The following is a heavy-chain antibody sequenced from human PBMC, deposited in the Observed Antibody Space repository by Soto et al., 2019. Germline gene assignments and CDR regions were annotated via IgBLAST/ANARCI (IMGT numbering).Heavy chain of an antibody. CDR3: AKVKRKYTCTSAVDFDS. J-gene: IGHJ4*02. Sequence: EVQLVESGGAVVQPGGSLRLSCVVSGFTFDEYSMYWVRQPPGKGLEWISLLTWDGGTTYYADSVKGRFTISRDSGKSSLFLQMDSLRTEDTALYYCAKVKRKYTCTSAVDFDSWGQGTLVTVSS. D-gene: IGHD1-1*01. CDR2: LTWDGGTT. V-gene: IGHV3-43*01. CDR1: GFTFDEYS.